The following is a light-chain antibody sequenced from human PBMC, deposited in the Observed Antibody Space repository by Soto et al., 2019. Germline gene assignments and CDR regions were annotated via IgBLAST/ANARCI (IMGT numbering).Light chain of an antibody. CDR1: QSISSC. CDR3: QQSYSTPPT. V-gene: IGKV1-39*01. Sequence: DLQMTQSPSSLFASVGDRVTITCRASQSISSCLNWYQQKPGKAPKLLIYAASSLQSGVPSRFSGSGSGTDFTLTISSLQPDDCATYYCQQSYSTPPTFGGGTKVEIK. CDR2: AAS. J-gene: IGKJ4*01.